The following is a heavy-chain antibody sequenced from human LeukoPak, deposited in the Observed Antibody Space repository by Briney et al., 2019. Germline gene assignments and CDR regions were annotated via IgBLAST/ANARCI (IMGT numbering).Heavy chain of an antibody. J-gene: IGHJ6*02. V-gene: IGHV1-46*04. CDR3: ARDGFQGRDVNYFYYGLDV. CDR1: GYTFTSYY. Sequence: ASVKVSCKASGYTFTSYYIHWVRQAPGQGLEWMGIIKPSGGGTSYAQKLQGRATMTRDTSTSTAYMELSSLRSDDTAMYYCARDGFQGRDVNYFYYGLDVWGQGTTVTVSS. D-gene: IGHD3-10*01. CDR2: IKPSGGGT.